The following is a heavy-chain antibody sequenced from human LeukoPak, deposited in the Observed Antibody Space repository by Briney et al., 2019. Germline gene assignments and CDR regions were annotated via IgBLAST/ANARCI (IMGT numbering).Heavy chain of an antibody. CDR1: GYTFTGYF. CDR2: INPNSGGT. V-gene: IGHV1-2*02. CDR3: SRDRGYYDSGNYPTDY. J-gene: IGHJ4*02. D-gene: IGHD3-10*01. Sequence: ASVKVSCKASGYTFTGYFIHWVRQAPGQGLEWMGGINPNSGGTNYAQNFQGRVTMTGDTSINTAYMELSRLTSDDTAVYFCSRDRGYYDSGNYPTDYWGQGTLVTVSS.